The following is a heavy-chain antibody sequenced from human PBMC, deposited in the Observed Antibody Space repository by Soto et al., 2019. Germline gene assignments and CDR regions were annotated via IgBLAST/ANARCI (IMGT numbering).Heavy chain of an antibody. CDR3: AKDGAGSVFRLYYFDY. Sequence: GESLKISCAASGFTFSSYGMHWVRQAPGKGLEWVAVISYDGSNKYYADSVKGRFTISRDNSKNTLYLQMNSLRAEDTAVYYCAKDGAGSVFRLYYFDYWGQGTLVTVSS. D-gene: IGHD3-10*01. CDR1: GFTFSSYG. J-gene: IGHJ4*02. V-gene: IGHV3-30*18. CDR2: ISYDGSNK.